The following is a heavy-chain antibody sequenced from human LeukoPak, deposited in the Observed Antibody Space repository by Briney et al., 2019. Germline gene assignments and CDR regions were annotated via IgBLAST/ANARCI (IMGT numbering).Heavy chain of an antibody. CDR2: IRSKAYGGTT. J-gene: IGHJ6*02. Sequence: GGSLRLSCTASGFTFGDYAMSWFRQAPGKGLEWVGFIRSKAYGGTTEYAASVKGRFTISRDDSKSIAYLQMNSLKTEDTAVYYCTRDESPDPHGDDYYYYGMDVWGQGTTVTVSS. CDR1: GFTFGDYA. CDR3: TRDESPDPHGDDYYYYGMDV. V-gene: IGHV3-49*03. D-gene: IGHD4-17*01.